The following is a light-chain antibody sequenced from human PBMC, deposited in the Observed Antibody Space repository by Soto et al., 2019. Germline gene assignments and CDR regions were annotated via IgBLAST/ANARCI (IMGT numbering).Light chain of an antibody. CDR3: CSSAGSYSTV. J-gene: IGLJ1*01. CDR1: TSDVGSYNL. CDR2: EGS. V-gene: IGLV2-23*01. Sequence: QSALTQPASVSGSPGQSITISCTGTTSDVGSYNLVSWYQQYPGKAPKLMIYEGSRRPSGVPDRFSGSKSGNTASLTISGLQAEDEADYYCCSSAGSYSTVFGTGTKVTVL.